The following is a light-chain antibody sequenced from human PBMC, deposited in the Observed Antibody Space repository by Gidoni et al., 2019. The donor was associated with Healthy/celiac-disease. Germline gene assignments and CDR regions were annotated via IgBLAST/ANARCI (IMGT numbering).Light chain of an antibody. CDR2: DAS. Sequence: EMVLTQSPATLSLSPGERATLPCRASQSVSSYLAWYQQKPGQAPRLLIYDASNRATGIPARFSGSGSGTDFTLTISSLEPEDFAVYYCQQRSNWLTFXQXTRLEIK. CDR1: QSVSSY. J-gene: IGKJ5*01. CDR3: QQRSNWLT. V-gene: IGKV3-11*01.